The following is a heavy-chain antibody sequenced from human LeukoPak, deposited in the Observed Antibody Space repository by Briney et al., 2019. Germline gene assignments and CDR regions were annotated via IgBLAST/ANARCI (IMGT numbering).Heavy chain of an antibody. CDR1: GFTFSSYG. Sequence: GGSLRLSCAASGFTFSSYGMHWVRQAPGKGLEWVSAISGSGGSTYYADSVKGRFTISRDNSKNTLYLQMNSLRAEDTAVYYCAKGGSGWYGSIIDYWGQGTLVTVSS. D-gene: IGHD6-19*01. CDR2: ISGSGGST. CDR3: AKGGSGWYGSIIDY. J-gene: IGHJ4*02. V-gene: IGHV3-23*01.